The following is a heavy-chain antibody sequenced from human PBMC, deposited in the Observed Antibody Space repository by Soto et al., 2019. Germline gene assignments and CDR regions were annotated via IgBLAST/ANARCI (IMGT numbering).Heavy chain of an antibody. CDR3: ARVRLSVPAAMGVSYGMDV. CDR1: GFTFTSSA. V-gene: IGHV1-58*01. D-gene: IGHD2-2*01. CDR2: IVVGSGNT. J-gene: IGHJ6*02. Sequence: SVKVSCKASGFTFTSSAVQWVRQARGQRLEWIGWIVVGSGNTNYAQKFQERVTITRDMSTSTAYMELNSLRAEGTAVYYCARVRLSVPAAMGVSYGMDVWGQGTTVTVSS.